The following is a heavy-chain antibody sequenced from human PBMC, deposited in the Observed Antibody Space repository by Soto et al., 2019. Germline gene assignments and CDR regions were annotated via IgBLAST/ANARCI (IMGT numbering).Heavy chain of an antibody. Sequence: EVQLVESGGGLVKPGGSLRLSCAASGFTFSNAWMNWVRQAPGKGLEWVGRIKSKTDGGTTDYAAPVKGRFTISRDDSKNTLYLQMNSLKTEDTALYYCTPRYCSGGSCYTPQGGTYYYGMDVWGQGTTVTVSS. CDR3: TPRYCSGGSCYTPQGGTYYYGMDV. CDR1: GFTFSNAW. J-gene: IGHJ6*02. V-gene: IGHV3-15*07. CDR2: IKSKTDGGTT. D-gene: IGHD2-15*01.